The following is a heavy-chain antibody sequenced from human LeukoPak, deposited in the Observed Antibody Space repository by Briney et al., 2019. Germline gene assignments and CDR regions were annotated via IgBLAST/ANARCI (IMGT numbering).Heavy chain of an antibody. CDR3: ARAPAAGTVGYFQH. D-gene: IGHD6-13*01. J-gene: IGHJ1*01. V-gene: IGHV4-59*11. Sequence: SETLSLTCTVSGGSISSHYWSWIRQPPGKGLEWIGYIYYSGSTTYNPSLKSRVTISVDTSKNQFSLKLSSVTAADTAVYYCARAPAAGTVGYFQHWGQGTLVTVSS. CDR1: GGSISSHY. CDR2: IYYSGST.